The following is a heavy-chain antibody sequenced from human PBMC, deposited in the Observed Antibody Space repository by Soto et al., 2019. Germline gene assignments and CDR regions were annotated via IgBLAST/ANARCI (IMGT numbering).Heavy chain of an antibody. Sequence: QVQLVQSGAEVKKPGASVKVSCKASGYTFTSYAMHWVRQAPGQRLEWMGWINAGNGNTKYSQKFQGRVTITRDTSASTAYMELSSLRSEDTAVYDCAVLEDSEYQAFDIWGQGTMVTVSS. CDR1: GYTFTSYA. CDR3: AVLEDSEYQAFDI. D-gene: IGHD1-1*01. CDR2: INAGNGNT. V-gene: IGHV1-3*01. J-gene: IGHJ3*02.